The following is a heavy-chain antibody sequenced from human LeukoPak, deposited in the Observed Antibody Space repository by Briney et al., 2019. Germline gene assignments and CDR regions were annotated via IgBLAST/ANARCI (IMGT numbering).Heavy chain of an antibody. CDR3: ARVDLATVLFDY. D-gene: IGHD4-17*01. V-gene: IGHV4-34*01. CDR2: INHSGST. J-gene: IGHJ4*02. Sequence: PSETLSLTCAVYGGSFSGYYWSWIRRPPGKGLEWIGEINHSGSTNYNPSLKSRVTISADTSKNQFSLKLSSVTAADTAVYYCARVDLATVLFDYWGQGTLVTVSS. CDR1: GGSFSGYY.